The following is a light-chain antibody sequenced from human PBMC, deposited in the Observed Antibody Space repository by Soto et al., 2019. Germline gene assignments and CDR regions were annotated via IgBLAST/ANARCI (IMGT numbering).Light chain of an antibody. CDR2: WAS. CDR1: QSVLYSSNNKNY. V-gene: IGKV4-1*01. Sequence: DIVMTQSPDSLALSLGERATINCKSSQSVLYSSNNKNYLAWYQQKPGQPPKLLIYWASTRESGVPDRFSGSGSGTDFTLTISSLQAEDVAVYCCQQYFRIPPNFGGGTKVEIK. CDR3: QQYFRIPPN. J-gene: IGKJ4*01.